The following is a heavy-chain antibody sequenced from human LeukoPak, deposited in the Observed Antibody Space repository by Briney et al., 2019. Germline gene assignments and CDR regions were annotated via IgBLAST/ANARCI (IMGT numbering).Heavy chain of an antibody. J-gene: IGHJ4*02. Sequence: ASVKVSCKASGYTFTSYYMHWVRQAPGQGLEWMGWINPNSGNTGYAQKFQGRVTMTRNTSISTAYMELSSLRPEDTAVYYCAGGSSWYEVDYWGQGTLVTVSS. V-gene: IGHV1-8*02. CDR2: INPNSGNT. D-gene: IGHD6-13*01. CDR3: AGGSSWYEVDY. CDR1: GYTFTSYY.